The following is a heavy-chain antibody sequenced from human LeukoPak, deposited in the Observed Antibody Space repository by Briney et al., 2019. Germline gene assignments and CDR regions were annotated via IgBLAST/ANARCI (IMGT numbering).Heavy chain of an antibody. J-gene: IGHJ4*02. CDR3: ARHGSYWDFDY. V-gene: IGHV4-59*08. CDR1: GGYISTYY. CDR2: ISYSGST. Sequence: PSETLSLTCTVSGGYISTYYWSWIRQPPGKGLEWIGYISYSGSTDYNPSLRSRVTISVDTSKNQFSLRLSSVTAADTAVYYCARHGSYWDFDYWGQGALVTVSS. D-gene: IGHD1-26*01.